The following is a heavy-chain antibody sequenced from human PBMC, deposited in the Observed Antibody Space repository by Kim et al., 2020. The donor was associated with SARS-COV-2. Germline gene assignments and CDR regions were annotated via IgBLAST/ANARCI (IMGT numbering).Heavy chain of an antibody. D-gene: IGHD3-10*01. CDR3: AKSIYGSGSYYKGGGVDY. Sequence: KGRFTISRDNSKNTLYLQMNSLRAEDTAVYYCAKSIYGSGSYYKGGGVDYWGQGTLVTVSS. J-gene: IGHJ4*02. V-gene: IGHV3-23*01.